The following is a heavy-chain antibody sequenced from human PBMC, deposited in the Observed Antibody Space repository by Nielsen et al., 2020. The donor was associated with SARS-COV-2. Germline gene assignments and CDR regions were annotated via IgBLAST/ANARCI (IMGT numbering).Heavy chain of an antibody. D-gene: IGHD4-23*01. CDR1: GFTFSGSA. J-gene: IGHJ5*02. V-gene: IGHV3-73*01. CDR2: IRSKANSYAT. CDR3: TRQIYGGNSAWFDP. Sequence: GGSLRLSCAASGFTFSGSAMHWVRQASGKGLEWVGRIRSKANSYATAYTASVKDRFTISRDDSKNMAYLQMNSLKTEDTAVYYCTRQIYGGNSAWFDPWGQGTLVTVSS.